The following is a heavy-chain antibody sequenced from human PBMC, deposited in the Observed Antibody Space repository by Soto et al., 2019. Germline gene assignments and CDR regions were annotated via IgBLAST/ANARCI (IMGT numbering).Heavy chain of an antibody. CDR1: HGAISSLY. J-gene: IGHJ4*02. V-gene: IGHV4-59*08. CDR2: IHYSGST. CDR3: ARHNYGSGSTYFDY. D-gene: IGHD3-10*01. Sequence: TPSLTCTLSHGAISSLYWSSLRQAPGEGLEWIGNIHYSGSTNYNPSLKSRVTISVDTSKNQFSLKLTSLTAADTAVYYCARHNYGSGSTYFDYWGQGTLVTVSS.